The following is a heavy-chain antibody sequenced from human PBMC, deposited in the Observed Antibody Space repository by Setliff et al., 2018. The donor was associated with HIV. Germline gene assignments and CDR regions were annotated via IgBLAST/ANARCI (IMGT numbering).Heavy chain of an antibody. Sequence: ASVKVSCKASGDTFRSYAISWVRQAPGQGLEWMGIINPSGGSTSYAQKFQGRVTMTRDTSTSTVYMELSSLRSEDTAVYYCARKGIWSGYDGVDYWGQGTLVTVSS. CDR2: INPSGGST. J-gene: IGHJ4*02. D-gene: IGHD3-3*01. CDR1: GDTFRSYA. V-gene: IGHV1-46*01. CDR3: ARKGIWSGYDGVDY.